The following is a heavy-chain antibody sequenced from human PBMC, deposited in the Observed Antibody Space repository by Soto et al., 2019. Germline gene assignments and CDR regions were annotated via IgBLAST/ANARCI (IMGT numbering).Heavy chain of an antibody. CDR3: AAEGIVYYYGSSGYHNVY. V-gene: IGHV1-58*01. CDR2: IVVGSGNT. J-gene: IGHJ4*02. CDR1: GFTFTSSA. Sequence: GASVKVSCKASGFTFTSSAVQWVRQARGQRLEWIGWIVVGSGNTNYAQKFQERVTITRDMSTSTAYMELSSLRSEDTAVYYCAAEGIVYYYGSSGYHNVYWCQGTLVTVSS. D-gene: IGHD3-22*01.